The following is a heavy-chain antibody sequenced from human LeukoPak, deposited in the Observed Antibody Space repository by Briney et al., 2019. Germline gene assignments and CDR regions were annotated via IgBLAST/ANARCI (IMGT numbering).Heavy chain of an antibody. CDR3: AADGYSSSWFLY. J-gene: IGHJ4*02. D-gene: IGHD6-13*01. Sequence: GGSLRLSCAASGLTVSKTYMSWVRQAPGKGLEWVPVLYPGGNTYYADSVKGRFTISRDNSKNTLYLQMNSLRTEDTAVYYCAADGYSSSWFLYWGQGTLVTVSS. CDR2: LYPGGNT. CDR1: GLTVSKTY. V-gene: IGHV3-66*02.